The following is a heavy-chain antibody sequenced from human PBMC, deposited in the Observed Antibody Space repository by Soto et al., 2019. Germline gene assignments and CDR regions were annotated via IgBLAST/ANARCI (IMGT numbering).Heavy chain of an antibody. J-gene: IGHJ4*02. CDR3: VSYDGSGTTIYYFDY. V-gene: IGHV3-23*01. Sequence: GGSLRLSCAASGFTFSSYAMSWVRQAPGKGLEWVSAISGSGGSTYYADSVKGRFTISRDNSKNTLYLQMNSLRAEDTAVYYCVSYDGSGTTIYYFDYWGQGTLVTVSS. CDR1: GFTFSSYA. D-gene: IGHD3-10*01. CDR2: ISGSGGST.